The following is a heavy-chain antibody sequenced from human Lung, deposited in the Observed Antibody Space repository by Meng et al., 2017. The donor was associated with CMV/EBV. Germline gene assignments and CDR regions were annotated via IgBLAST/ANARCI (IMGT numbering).Heavy chain of an antibody. CDR1: GYTSISYG. J-gene: IGHJ6*02. CDR2: TSAYNGKT. V-gene: IGHV1-18*01. CDR3: ARGGYSDYDVRGSDYYYGMDV. D-gene: IGHD5-12*01. Sequence: SXXVSXXASGYTSISYGISWVRQAPGQGLVWMGWTSAYNGKTYYAQKFKGRVTMTTDTSTNTAYTELRSLRSDDTAVYSCARGGYSDYDVRGSDYYYGMDVWXQGTTVTVSS.